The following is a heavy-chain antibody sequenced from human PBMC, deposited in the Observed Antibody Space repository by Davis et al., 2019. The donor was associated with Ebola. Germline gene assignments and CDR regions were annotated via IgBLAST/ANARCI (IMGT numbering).Heavy chain of an antibody. V-gene: IGHV4-39*07. Sequence: SETLSLTCTVSGGSISSSSYYWGWIRQPPGKGLEWIGSIYSSGSTYYNPSLKSRVTISVDTSKNQFSLKLSSVTAADTAVYYCARISSLRWRYLYGMDVWGQGTTVTVSS. CDR1: GGSISSSSYY. D-gene: IGHD4-23*01. J-gene: IGHJ6*02. CDR3: ARISSLRWRYLYGMDV. CDR2: IYSSGST.